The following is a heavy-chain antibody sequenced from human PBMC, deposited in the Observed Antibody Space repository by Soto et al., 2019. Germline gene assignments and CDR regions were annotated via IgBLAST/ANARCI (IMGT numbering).Heavy chain of an antibody. CDR3: ARLGGPGRSSSWYTDLDY. CDR2: IYYSGST. V-gene: IGHV4-39*01. J-gene: IGHJ4*02. Sequence: SETLSLTCTVSGGSISSSSYYWGWIRQPPGKGLEWIGSIYYSGSTYYKPSLKSRVTISVDTSKNQFSLKLSSVTAADTAVYYCARLGGPGRSSSWYTDLDYWGQGTLVTVSS. CDR1: GGSISSSSYY. D-gene: IGHD6-13*01.